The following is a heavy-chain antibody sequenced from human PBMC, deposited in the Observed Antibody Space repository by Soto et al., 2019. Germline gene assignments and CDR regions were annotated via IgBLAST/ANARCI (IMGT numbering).Heavy chain of an antibody. CDR3: AKAQQYYDGSGYYYFGY. CDR2: ISGSGGST. V-gene: IGHV3-23*01. D-gene: IGHD3-22*01. J-gene: IGHJ4*02. Sequence: GGSLRLSCAASGFTFSSYAMSWVRQAPGRGLEWVSAISGSGGSTYYADSVKGRFTISRDNSKNTLYLQMNSLRAEDTAVYYCAKAQQYYDGSGYYYFGYWGQRTLVTVSS. CDR1: GFTFSSYA.